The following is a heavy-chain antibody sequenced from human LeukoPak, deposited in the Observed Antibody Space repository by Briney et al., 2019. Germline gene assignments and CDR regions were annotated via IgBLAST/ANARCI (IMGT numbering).Heavy chain of an antibody. Sequence: ASVKVSCKASGYTFTSYDINWVRQATGQGLEWMGWMNPNSGNTGYAQKFQGRVTMTRDTSISTAYMELSRLRSDDTAVYYCARDHWGWFDPWGQGTLVTVSS. CDR1: GYTFTSYD. D-gene: IGHD7-27*01. CDR2: MNPNSGNT. V-gene: IGHV1-8*02. CDR3: ARDHWGWFDP. J-gene: IGHJ5*02.